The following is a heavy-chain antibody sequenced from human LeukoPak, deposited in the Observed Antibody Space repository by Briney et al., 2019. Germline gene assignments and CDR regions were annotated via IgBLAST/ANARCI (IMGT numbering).Heavy chain of an antibody. D-gene: IGHD3-22*01. CDR1: GFTFSSYW. V-gene: IGHV3-7*01. Sequence: PGGSLRLSCAASGFTFSSYWMSWVRQAPGKGLEWVANIKQDGSEKYYVDSVEGRFTISRDNAKNSLYLQMNSLRAEDTAVYYCAKSETYYYDSSGYSLFDYWGQGTLVTVSS. J-gene: IGHJ4*02. CDR2: IKQDGSEK. CDR3: AKSETYYYDSSGYSLFDY.